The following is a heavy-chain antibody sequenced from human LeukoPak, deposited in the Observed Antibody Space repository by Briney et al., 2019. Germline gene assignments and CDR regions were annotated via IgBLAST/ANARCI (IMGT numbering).Heavy chain of an antibody. J-gene: IGHJ4*02. CDR1: GFTFSSYG. Sequence: GGSPRLSCAASGFTFSSYGMHWVRQAPGKGLEWVAVISYDGSNKYYADSVKGRFTISRDNSKNTLYLQMNSLRAEDTAVYYCAKEENYDYVWGSYRFYYFDYWGQGTLVTVSS. V-gene: IGHV3-30*18. CDR3: AKEENYDYVWGSYRFYYFDY. D-gene: IGHD3-16*02. CDR2: ISYDGSNK.